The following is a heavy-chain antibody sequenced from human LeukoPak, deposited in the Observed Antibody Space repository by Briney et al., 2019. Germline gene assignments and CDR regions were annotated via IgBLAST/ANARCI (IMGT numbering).Heavy chain of an antibody. V-gene: IGHV4-39*07. J-gene: IGHJ4*02. CDR1: GGSISSSSYY. CDR3: ARGLYGSGSYYDY. Sequence: PSETLPLTCTVSGGSISSSSYYWGWIRQPPGKGLEWIGSIYYSGSTYYNPSLKSRVTISVDTSKNQFSLKLSSVIAADTAVYYCARGLYGSGSYYDYWGQGTLVTVSS. CDR2: IYYSGST. D-gene: IGHD3-10*01.